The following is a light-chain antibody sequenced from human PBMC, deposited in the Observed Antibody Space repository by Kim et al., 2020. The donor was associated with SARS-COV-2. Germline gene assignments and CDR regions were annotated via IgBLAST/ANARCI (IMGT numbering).Light chain of an antibody. CDR1: QSVSTS. J-gene: IGKJ1*01. Sequence: EVVMTQSPATLSVSPGERATLSCRASQSVSTSIAWYQQKPGQAPRLLIFGASTRATGIPARFSGSGSGTEFTLTISSLQSEDFAVYYCQQYNNWRTFGQGTKEDIK. V-gene: IGKV3-15*01. CDR3: QQYNNWRT. CDR2: GAS.